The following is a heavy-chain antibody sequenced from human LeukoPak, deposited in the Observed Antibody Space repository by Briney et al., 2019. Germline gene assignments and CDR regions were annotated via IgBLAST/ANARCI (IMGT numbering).Heavy chain of an antibody. CDR2: ISANNGNT. D-gene: IGHD3-16*01. Sequence: GASVKVSCKASGYTFTAYGISWVRQAPGQGLEWMGWISANNGNTNYAQKVQGRVTMTRDTSTSTAYMELRSLRYDDTAVYYCSRDDGPFAGVRFDHWGQGTLVTVSS. V-gene: IGHV1-18*01. CDR1: GYTFTAYG. J-gene: IGHJ4*02. CDR3: SRDDGPFAGVRFDH.